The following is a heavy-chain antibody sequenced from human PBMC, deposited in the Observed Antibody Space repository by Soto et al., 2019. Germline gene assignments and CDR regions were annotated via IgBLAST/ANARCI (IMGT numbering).Heavy chain of an antibody. Sequence: AASVKVSCKASGYPFTIYAIHWVRQAPGQSLEWMGGINPGNGDTKYSQIFQGRVTITWDTSARTAYMDLSSLISEDTADYYCARDSSSSRSFDYWGQGARVTVSS. J-gene: IGHJ4*02. CDR3: ARDSSSSRSFDY. CDR2: INPGNGDT. V-gene: IGHV1-3*01. CDR1: GYPFTIYA. D-gene: IGHD6-6*01.